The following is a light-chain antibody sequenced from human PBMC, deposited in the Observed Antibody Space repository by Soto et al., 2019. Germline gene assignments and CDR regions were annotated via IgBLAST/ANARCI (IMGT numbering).Light chain of an antibody. Sequence: DIVLTQSPGTLSLSPGARATLSCRASQSVSSKYLAWYQQKPGQAPRVLIYGASIRATGIPERFSGGGSGSGFTLTITRLEPEDFAVYSCLQYGSSLFTVGPGTKVDIK. CDR2: GAS. V-gene: IGKV3-20*01. J-gene: IGKJ3*01. CDR1: QSVSSKY. CDR3: LQYGSSLFT.